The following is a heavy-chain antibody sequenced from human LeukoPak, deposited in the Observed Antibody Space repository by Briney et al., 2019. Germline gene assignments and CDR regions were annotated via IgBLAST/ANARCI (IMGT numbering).Heavy chain of an antibody. D-gene: IGHD3-3*01. CDR1: GFTFSSYS. V-gene: IGHV3-21*01. J-gene: IGHJ5*02. CDR3: ARAADYDFWSGYYSPNWFDP. Sequence: GGSLRLSCAASGFTFSSYSMNWVRQAPGKGLGWVSSISSSSSYIYYADSVKGRFTISRDNAKNSLYLQMNSLRAEDTAVYYCARAADYDFWSGYYSPNWFDPWGQGTLVTVSS. CDR2: ISSSSSYI.